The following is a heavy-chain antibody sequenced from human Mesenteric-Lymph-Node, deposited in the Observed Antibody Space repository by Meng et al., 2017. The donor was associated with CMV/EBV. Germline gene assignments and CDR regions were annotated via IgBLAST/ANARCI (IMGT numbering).Heavy chain of an antibody. CDR2: IYYSGST. V-gene: IGHV4-61*01. CDR3: ARAGTTGTTVDY. Sequence: GSLRLSCTVSGGSVNSGRYYWSWIRQPPGKGLEWIGHIYYSGSTNHSPSLKSRVTMSVDTSKNQFSLKLTSVTAADTAVYYCARAGTTGTTVDYWGQGTLVTVSS. D-gene: IGHD1-1*01. CDR1: GGSVNSGRYY. J-gene: IGHJ4*02.